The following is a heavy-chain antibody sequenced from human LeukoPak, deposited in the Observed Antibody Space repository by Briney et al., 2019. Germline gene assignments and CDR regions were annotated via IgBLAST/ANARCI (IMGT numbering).Heavy chain of an antibody. CDR3: ARDGGELWPLDE. CDR1: GFPFKGYW. J-gene: IGHJ4*02. CDR2: IKPDGSET. Sequence: GGSLRLSCVASGFPFKGYWMTWVRQSPGKGLDWVANIKPDGSETNYLDSVKGRFTISRDNARDSLFLEMNNLRVDDTAAYYCARDGGELWPLDEWGQGILVTVSS. V-gene: IGHV3-7*01. D-gene: IGHD3-10*01.